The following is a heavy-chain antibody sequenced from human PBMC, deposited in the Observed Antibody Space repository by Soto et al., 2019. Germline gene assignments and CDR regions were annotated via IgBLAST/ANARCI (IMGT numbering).Heavy chain of an antibody. V-gene: IGHV4-61*01. CDR1: YGPVRSGRYY. J-gene: IGHJ5*02. D-gene: IGHD6-13*01. CDR3: ARGGIMADRTFDP. Sequence: QVQLQESGPGLVKPSETLSLTCTVSYGPVRSGRYYWSWIRQPPGKGLEWIGYIYYSGTTSYNPSLKSRVTISIDTSKNQFSLKLSSVTAADTAVYYCARGGIMADRTFDPWGQGTLVTVSS. CDR2: IYYSGTT.